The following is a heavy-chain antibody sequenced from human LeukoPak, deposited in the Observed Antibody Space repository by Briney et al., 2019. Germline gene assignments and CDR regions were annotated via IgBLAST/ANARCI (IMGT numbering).Heavy chain of an antibody. CDR3: AAQRGTRNMVPFDN. D-gene: IGHD3-16*01. CDR1: GYTFTAHY. CDR2: INPNSGGT. Sequence: ASVKVSCKASGYTFTAHYLHWVRQAPGQGLSCMGLINPNSGGTNYAEKFQGTVTRTRDTYTHKAYMEVNGLNYADTDVFYCAAQRGTRNMVPFDNRGQGTPVTVSS. J-gene: IGHJ4*02. V-gene: IGHV1-2*02.